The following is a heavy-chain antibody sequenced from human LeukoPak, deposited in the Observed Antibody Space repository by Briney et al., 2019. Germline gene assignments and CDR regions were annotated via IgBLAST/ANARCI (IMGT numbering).Heavy chain of an antibody. D-gene: IGHD2-8*02. CDR2: LSRGGSTT. Sequence: GGSLRLSCAGTGFAFNMFAIDWVRQAPGKGLEWVSGLSRGGSTTNYADSVKGRFTISRDKSQNSVFLQLSSLRPDDTAVYFCARQQRIRHCTEGVCTEGYYFDYWGQGTLVTVSS. V-gene: IGHV3-23*01. CDR3: ARQQRIRHCTEGVCTEGYYFDY. CDR1: GFAFNMFA. J-gene: IGHJ4*02.